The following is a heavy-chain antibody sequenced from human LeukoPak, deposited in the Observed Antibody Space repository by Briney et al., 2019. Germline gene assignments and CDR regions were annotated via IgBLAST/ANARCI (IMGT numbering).Heavy chain of an antibody. CDR3: ARDRGDGYTRGH. CDR2: ISAYNGNT. V-gene: IGHV1-18*01. D-gene: IGHD5-24*01. J-gene: IGHJ4*02. Sequence: GPSVTVSCKASGYTFINYGISWVRQAPGQGLEWMGWISAYNGNTNYAQRFQGRVTMTTDTSTSTTYMELRSLKSDDTAVYYCARDRGDGYTRGHWGQGTLVTVSS. CDR1: GYTFINYG.